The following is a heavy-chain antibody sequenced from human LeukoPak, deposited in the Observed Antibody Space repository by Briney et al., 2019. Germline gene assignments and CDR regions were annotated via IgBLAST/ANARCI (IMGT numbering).Heavy chain of an antibody. V-gene: IGHV4-39*07. Sequence: PSETLSLTCPVSGDSISSRTNYWGWIRQPPGKGLEWIGCIYYNGNTYYNPSLRSRVTISLDTSKNQFSLKLTPVTAADTAVYYCGRVRKSDTAIDYWGQGTLVTVSS. D-gene: IGHD3-22*01. CDR1: GDSISSRTNY. CDR3: GRVRKSDTAIDY. CDR2: IYYNGNT. J-gene: IGHJ4*02.